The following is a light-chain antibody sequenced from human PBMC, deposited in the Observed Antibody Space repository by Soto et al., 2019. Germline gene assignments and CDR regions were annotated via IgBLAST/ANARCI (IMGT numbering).Light chain of an antibody. J-gene: IGKJ1*01. CDR1: QSILTF. V-gene: IGKV1-5*03. Sequence: DIQMTQSPSTLSASVGDRVTITCRAVQSILTFLAWYQQRPGKAPKLLIYKASTLESGVPSRFSGSGSGTEFTLTISSLQPDDFATYYCQQYNTYWTFGQGTKVDI. CDR2: KAS. CDR3: QQYNTYWT.